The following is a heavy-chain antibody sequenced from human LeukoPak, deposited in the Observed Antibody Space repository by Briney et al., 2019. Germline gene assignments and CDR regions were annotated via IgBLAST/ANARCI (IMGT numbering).Heavy chain of an antibody. Sequence: GASVKVSCKASGYTFTSYDINWVRQATGQGLEWMGWMNPNSGNTGYAQKFQGRVTMTRNTSISTAYMELSSLRSEDTAVYYCARGPSPVLYYYDILTGYSPYMDVWGKGTTVTISS. CDR3: ARGPSPVLYYYDILTGYSPYMDV. CDR1: GYTFTSYD. J-gene: IGHJ6*03. D-gene: IGHD3-9*01. CDR2: MNPNSGNT. V-gene: IGHV1-8*01.